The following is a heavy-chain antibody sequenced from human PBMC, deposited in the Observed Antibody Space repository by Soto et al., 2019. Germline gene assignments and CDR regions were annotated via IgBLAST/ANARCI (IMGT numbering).Heavy chain of an antibody. CDR3: ARAQRVFSDTGYFDS. J-gene: IGHJ4*02. D-gene: IGHD2-21*02. CDR1: GGSIRSDAFY. CDR2: IFSSGTT. V-gene: IGHV4-31*03. Sequence: QVQLQESGPGLVKPSQTLSLSCTVSGGSIRSDAFYWSWIRQHPGKGLEWIGYIFSSGTTYYNPSLKSRITMSVDTSKNQFSLKLSSVTAADTAVYYCARAQRVFSDTGYFDSWGQGTLVPVSS.